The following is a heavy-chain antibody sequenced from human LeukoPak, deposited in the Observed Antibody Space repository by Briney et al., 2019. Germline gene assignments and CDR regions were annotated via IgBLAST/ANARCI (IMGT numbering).Heavy chain of an antibody. CDR1: GGSFSGYY. J-gene: IGHJ4*02. CDR3: ARRVMVRGVITNYFDY. D-gene: IGHD3-10*01. Sequence: SETLSLTCAVYGGSFSGYYWSWIRQPPGKGLEWIGEINHSGSTNYNPSLKSRVTISVDTSKNQFSLKPSSVTAADTAVYYCARRVMVRGVITNYFDYWGQGTLVTVSS. V-gene: IGHV4-34*01. CDR2: INHSGST.